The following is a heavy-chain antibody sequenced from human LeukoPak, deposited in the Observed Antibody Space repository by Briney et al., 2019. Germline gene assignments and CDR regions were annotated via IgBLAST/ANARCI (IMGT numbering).Heavy chain of an antibody. D-gene: IGHD4-4*01. CDR1: GFTFSSYA. Sequence: GGSLRLSCAASGFTFSSYAMHWVRQAPGKGLERVAVVSYDGSNKYYADSVKGRFTISRDNSKNTLYLQMNSLRAEDTAVYYCAKDGDYSNYLRGTHENIDYWGQGTLVTVSS. J-gene: IGHJ4*02. V-gene: IGHV3-30-3*01. CDR2: VSYDGSNK. CDR3: AKDGDYSNYLRGTHENIDY.